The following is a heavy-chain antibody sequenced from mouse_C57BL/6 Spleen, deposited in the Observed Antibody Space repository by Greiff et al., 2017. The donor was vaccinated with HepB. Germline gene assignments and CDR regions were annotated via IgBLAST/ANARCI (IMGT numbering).Heavy chain of an antibody. CDR1: GYTFTSYT. Sequence: QVHVKQSGAELARPGASVKMSCKASGYTFTSYTMHWVRQRPGQGLEWIGYINPSSGYTKYNQKFKDKATLTADKSSSTAYMQLSSLTSEDSAVYYCARSPYYGNFFDYWGQGTTLTVSS. V-gene: IGHV1-4*01. J-gene: IGHJ2*01. CDR2: INPSSGYT. D-gene: IGHD1-1*02. CDR3: ARSPYYGNFFDY.